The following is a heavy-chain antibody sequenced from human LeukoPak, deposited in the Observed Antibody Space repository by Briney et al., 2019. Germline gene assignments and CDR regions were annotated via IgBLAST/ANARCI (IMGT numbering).Heavy chain of an antibody. V-gene: IGHV4-4*07. D-gene: IGHD3-10*01. Sequence: SETLSLTCTVSGGSISSYYWSWIRQPAGKGLEWIGRIYISGSTNYNPSLKSRVTMSVDTSKNQFSLKLSSVTAADTAVYYCARDLPAKTGSGSYYQIYYYYYMDVWGKGTTVTVSS. CDR2: IYISGST. CDR1: GGSISSYY. CDR3: ARDLPAKTGSGSYYQIYYYYYMDV. J-gene: IGHJ6*03.